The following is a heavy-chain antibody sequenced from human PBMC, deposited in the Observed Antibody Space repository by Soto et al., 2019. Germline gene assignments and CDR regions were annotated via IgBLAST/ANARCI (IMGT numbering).Heavy chain of an antibody. CDR2: ISGSGGST. V-gene: IGHV3-23*01. CDR3: AKDSTIFGVPPPNDWFDP. Sequence: EVQLLESGGGLVQPGGSLRLSCAASGFTFSSYAMSWVRQAPGKGLEWVSAISGSGGSTYYADSVKGRFTISRDNSKNTLYLQMNSVRAEDTAVYYCAKDSTIFGVPPPNDWFDPWGQGTLVTVSS. CDR1: GFTFSSYA. J-gene: IGHJ5*02. D-gene: IGHD3-3*01.